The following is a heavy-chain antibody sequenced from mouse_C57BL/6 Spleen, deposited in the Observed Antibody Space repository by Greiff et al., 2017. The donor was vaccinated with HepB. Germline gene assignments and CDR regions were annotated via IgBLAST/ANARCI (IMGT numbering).Heavy chain of an antibody. V-gene: IGHV1-81*01. CDR2: IYPRSGNT. J-gene: IGHJ4*01. CDR1: GYTFTSYG. CDR3: ARDSSGYEMGYAMDY. D-gene: IGHD3-2*02. Sequence: VKLMESGAELARPGASVKLSCKASGYTFTSYGISWVKQRTGQGLEWIGEIYPRSGNTYYNEKFKGKATLTADKSSSTAYMELRSLTSEDSAVYFCARDSSGYEMGYAMDYWGQGTSVTVSS.